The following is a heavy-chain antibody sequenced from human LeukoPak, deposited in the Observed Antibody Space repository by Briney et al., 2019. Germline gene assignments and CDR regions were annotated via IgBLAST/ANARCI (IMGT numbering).Heavy chain of an antibody. CDR3: ARDSEYYYMDV. CDR1: DDSISSSSYF. J-gene: IGHJ6*03. Sequence: SETLSLTCTVSDDSISSSSYFWGWIRQPPGKGLEWIGSISYSGNTFYNPSLKSRVTISVDTSKNQFSLKLSSVTAADTAVYYCARDSEYYYMDVWGKGTTVTVSS. CDR2: ISYSGNT. V-gene: IGHV4-39*07.